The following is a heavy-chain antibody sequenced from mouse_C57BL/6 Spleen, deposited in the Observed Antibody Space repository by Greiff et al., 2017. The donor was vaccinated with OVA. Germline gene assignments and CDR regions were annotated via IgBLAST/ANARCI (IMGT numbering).Heavy chain of an antibody. CDR3: ARTSYDGLAY. CDR1: GYTFTSYW. Sequence: QVQLKQPGAELVKPGASVKLSCKASGYTFTSYWMHWVKQRPGQGLEWIGMIHPNSGSTNYNEKFKSKATLTVDKSSSTAYMQISSLTSEDSAVYYCARTSYDGLAYWGQGTLVTVSA. D-gene: IGHD2-12*01. CDR2: IHPNSGST. J-gene: IGHJ3*01. V-gene: IGHV1-64*01.